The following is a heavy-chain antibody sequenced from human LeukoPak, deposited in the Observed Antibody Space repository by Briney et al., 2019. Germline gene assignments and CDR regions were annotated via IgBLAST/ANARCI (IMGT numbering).Heavy chain of an antibody. Sequence: SETLSLTCIVSGGSISSGGHYWGWIRQPPGKGLEWIGSIYYSGSTYYNPSLNNRVTIFIDMSKNQFSLRLNSVTATDTAVYYCARLVCGGGSCPAEFDYWGQGTLVAVSS. J-gene: IGHJ4*02. CDR2: IYYSGST. CDR3: ARLVCGGGSCPAEFDY. D-gene: IGHD2-15*01. V-gene: IGHV4-39*01. CDR1: GGSISSGGHY.